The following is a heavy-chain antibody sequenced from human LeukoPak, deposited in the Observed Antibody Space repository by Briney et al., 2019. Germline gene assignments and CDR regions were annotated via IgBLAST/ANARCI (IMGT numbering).Heavy chain of an antibody. Sequence: SVKVSCKASGGTFSNYAISWVRQAPGQGLEWMGRIIPIFGTANYAQKFQGRATITTDESTSTAYMELSGLRSEDTAVYYCASRSSTYYYDSSGYHPFDYWGQGTLVTVSS. CDR3: ASRSSTYYYDSSGYHPFDY. CDR1: GGTFSNYA. D-gene: IGHD3-22*01. V-gene: IGHV1-69*05. J-gene: IGHJ4*02. CDR2: IIPIFGTA.